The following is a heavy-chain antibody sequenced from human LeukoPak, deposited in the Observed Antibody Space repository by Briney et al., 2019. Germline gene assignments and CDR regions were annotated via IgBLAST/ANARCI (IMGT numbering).Heavy chain of an antibody. CDR3: ARVRRTGYSSSWYSPTAGY. D-gene: IGHD6-13*01. CDR2: ISSSGSTI. CDR1: GFTFSSYE. V-gene: IGHV3-48*03. Sequence: AGGSLRLSCAASGFTFSSYEMNWVRQAPGKGLEWVSYISSSGSTIYYADSVKGRFTISRDNAKNSLYLQMNSLRAEDTAVYYCARVRRTGYSSSWYSPTAGYWGQGTLVTVSS. J-gene: IGHJ4*02.